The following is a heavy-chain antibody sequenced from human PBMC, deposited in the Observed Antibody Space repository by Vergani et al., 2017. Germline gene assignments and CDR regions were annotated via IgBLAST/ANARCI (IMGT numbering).Heavy chain of an antibody. CDR2: IRYDGSNK. V-gene: IGHV3-30*02. CDR3: ARGKRIFGVVIGPPSFDY. J-gene: IGHJ4*02. Sequence: QVQLVESGGGVVQPGGSLRLSCAASGFTFSSYGMHWVRQAPGKGLEWVAFIRYDGSNKYYADSVKGRFTISRDNSKNTLYLQMNSLRAEDTAVYYCARGKRIFGVVIGPPSFDYWGQGTLVTVSS. CDR1: GFTFSSYG. D-gene: IGHD3-3*01.